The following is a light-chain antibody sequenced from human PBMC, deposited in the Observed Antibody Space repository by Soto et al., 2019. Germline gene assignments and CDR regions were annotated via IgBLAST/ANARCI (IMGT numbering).Light chain of an antibody. V-gene: IGKV3-15*01. CDR2: AAS. CDR1: QGLGTN. Sequence: EVVTTQSPATLSVSPGERATLSCRASQGLGTNLAWYQQKPGQAPRLLIYAASTRATGVQGRFSGSGSGTEFTLTIRSLQSEDFAVYYCKQYNHWPLTFGGGTKVDIK. CDR3: KQYNHWPLT. J-gene: IGKJ4*01.